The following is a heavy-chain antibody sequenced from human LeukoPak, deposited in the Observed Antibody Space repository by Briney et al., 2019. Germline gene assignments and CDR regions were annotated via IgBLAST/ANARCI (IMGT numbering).Heavy chain of an antibody. V-gene: IGHV4-39*01. D-gene: IGHD3-10*01. CDR2: IYYSGST. Sequence: SETLSLTCAVYGGSFSNYYWGWIRQPPGKGLEWIGSIYYSGSTYYNPSLKSRVTISVDTSKNQFSLKLSSVTAADTAVYYCASQLITMVRGVIVGRPYYFDYWGQGTLVTVSS. J-gene: IGHJ4*02. CDR1: GGSFSNYY. CDR3: ASQLITMVRGVIVGRPYYFDY.